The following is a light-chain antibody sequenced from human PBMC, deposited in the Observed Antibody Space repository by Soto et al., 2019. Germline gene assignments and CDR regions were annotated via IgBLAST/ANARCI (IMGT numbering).Light chain of an antibody. CDR3: QQSYNAPIT. J-gene: IGKJ5*01. CDR2: GAS. CDR1: QSVSSSY. Sequence: EIVLTQSPGTLSLSPGERVTLSCRARQSVSSSYLAWSQQNPGQAPRLLIYGASSRATGIPDRFSGSGSGTDFPLTISSLQPEDFATYYCQQSYNAPITFGQGPRLEIK. V-gene: IGKV3-20*01.